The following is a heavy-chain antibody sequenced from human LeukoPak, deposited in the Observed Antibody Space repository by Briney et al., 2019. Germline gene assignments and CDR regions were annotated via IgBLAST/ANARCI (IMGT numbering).Heavy chain of an antibody. CDR3: ARDNCSGGSCYSGFSWFDP. Sequence: ASVKVSCKASGYTFSGYYMHWVRQARGQGLEWMGWINPNSGGTNYAQKFQGRVTMTRDTSISTAYMELSRLRSDDTAVYYCARDNCSGGSCYSGFSWFDPWGQGTLVTVSS. D-gene: IGHD2-15*01. J-gene: IGHJ5*02. CDR2: INPNSGGT. V-gene: IGHV1-2*02. CDR1: GYTFSGYY.